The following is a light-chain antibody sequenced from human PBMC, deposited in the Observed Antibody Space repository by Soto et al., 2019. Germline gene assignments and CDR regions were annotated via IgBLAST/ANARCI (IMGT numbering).Light chain of an antibody. CDR2: DVS. CDR1: SSDVGGYNY. J-gene: IGLJ3*02. Sequence: QSALTQPRSVSGSPGESVAISCTGTSSDVGGYNYVSWYQQHPGKAPKLMIYDVSKRPSGVPDRFSGSKSGNTASLTISGLRTEDEADYYCCSYGARFGGGTQLPS. V-gene: IGLV2-11*01. CDR3: CSYGAR.